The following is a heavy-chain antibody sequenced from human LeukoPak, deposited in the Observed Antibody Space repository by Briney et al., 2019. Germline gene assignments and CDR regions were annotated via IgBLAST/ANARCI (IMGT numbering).Heavy chain of an antibody. Sequence: PGGSLRLSCAASGFTFTTFNMNWVRQSPGKGLEWVSWISSSSDYIYYADSVKGRFTISRDNSRNSLYLQMDSLRAEDTAVYYCAGRDYGDYFFDSWGQGTLVTVSS. J-gene: IGHJ4*02. CDR3: AGRDYGDYFFDS. CDR2: ISSSSDYI. D-gene: IGHD4-17*01. CDR1: GFTFTTFN. V-gene: IGHV3-21*01.